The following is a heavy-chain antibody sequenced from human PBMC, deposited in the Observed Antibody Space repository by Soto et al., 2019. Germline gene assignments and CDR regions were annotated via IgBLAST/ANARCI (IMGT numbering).Heavy chain of an antibody. J-gene: IGHJ6*02. D-gene: IGHD3-16*01. V-gene: IGHV5-51*01. CDR3: ARRAHMSRRGETFSYYYYGMDV. CDR1: GYKVSTWHNFTSYW. Sequence: PGESLKISCMGSGYKVSTWHNFTSYWIAWVRQMPGEGLEWMGIIYPGDSDTRYSPSFQGQVTISADKSISTAYLQWSSLKASDTAMYYCARRAHMSRRGETFSYYYYGMDVWGQGTTVTVSS. CDR2: IYPGDSDT.